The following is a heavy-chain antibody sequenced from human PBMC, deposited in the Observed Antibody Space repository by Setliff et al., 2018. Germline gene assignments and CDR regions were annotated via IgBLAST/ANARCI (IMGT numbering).Heavy chain of an antibody. Sequence: PGGSLSLSCAGSGFSFSIFWMSWVRQAPGKGLEWVATIKQDGSEKFYVDSVKGRFTISRDNAKNSPYLQMDSLRVEDTAMYFCARDRGGGLCDYWGRGTLVTVSS. D-gene: IGHD3-16*01. V-gene: IGHV3-7*01. J-gene: IGHJ4*02. CDR2: IKQDGSEK. CDR3: ARDRGGGLCDY. CDR1: GFSFSIFW.